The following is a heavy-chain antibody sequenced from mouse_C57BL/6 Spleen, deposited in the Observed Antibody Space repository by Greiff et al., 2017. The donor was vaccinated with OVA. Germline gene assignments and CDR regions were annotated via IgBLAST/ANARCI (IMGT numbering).Heavy chain of an antibody. CDR1: GYTFTSYW. D-gene: IGHD2-4*01. V-gene: IGHV1-50*01. J-gene: IGHJ3*01. Sequence: QVQLKQPGAELVKPGASVKLSCKASGYTFTSYWMQWVKQRPGQGLEWIGEIDPSDSYTNYNQKFKGKATLTVDTSSSTAYMQLSSLTSEDSAVYYCARKAYDFWFAYWGQGTLVTVSA. CDR3: ARKAYDFWFAY. CDR2: IDPSDSYT.